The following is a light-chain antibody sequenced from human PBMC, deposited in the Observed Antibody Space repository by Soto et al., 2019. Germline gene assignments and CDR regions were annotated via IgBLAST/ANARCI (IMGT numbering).Light chain of an antibody. CDR1: QSVSIY. Sequence: EIVLTQSPATLSLSPGERATLSCRASQSVSIYLAWYQQKPGQAPRLLIYDVSNRATGIPARFSGSGSGTDFTLTISSLEPEDFVVYYCQQRSNWPLTFGGGTKVEFK. CDR2: DVS. CDR3: QQRSNWPLT. V-gene: IGKV3-11*01. J-gene: IGKJ4*01.